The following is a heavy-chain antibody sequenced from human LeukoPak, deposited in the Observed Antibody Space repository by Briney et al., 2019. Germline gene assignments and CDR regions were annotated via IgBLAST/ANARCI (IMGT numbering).Heavy chain of an antibody. CDR3: AKVGSSWYEYWFDP. J-gene: IGHJ5*02. CDR1: GLTFSSYT. CDR2: ISGSGGST. V-gene: IGHV3-23*01. D-gene: IGHD6-13*01. Sequence: GGSLRLSCGASGLTFSSYTMNWVRQAPGKGLEWVSAISGSGGSTYYADSVKGRFTISRDNSKNTLYLQMNSLRAEDTAVYYCAKVGSSWYEYWFDPWGQGTLVTVSS.